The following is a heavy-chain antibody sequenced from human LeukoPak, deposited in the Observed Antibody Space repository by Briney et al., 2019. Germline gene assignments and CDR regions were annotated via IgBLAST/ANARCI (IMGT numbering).Heavy chain of an antibody. CDR2: INPNNGGT. J-gene: IGHJ4*02. V-gene: IGHV1-2*02. CDR1: GYSFTDYY. D-gene: IGHD3-10*01. Sequence: AAVKVTCTASGYSFTDYYIHWVRQPPGQGLEWMGWINPNNGGTNYAQKFQGRVTMTRDTSISTAYMELTRLTSDDTAFYYCARVMVRGPLDYWGQGTVVTVSS. CDR3: ARVMVRGPLDY.